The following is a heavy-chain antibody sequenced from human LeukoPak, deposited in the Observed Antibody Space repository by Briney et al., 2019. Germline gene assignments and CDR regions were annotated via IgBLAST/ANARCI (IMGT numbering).Heavy chain of an antibody. CDR3: ARDPYNTILYRLAH. Sequence: GFSLRLSCAGSGFAFRTYAMSWVRQAPGMGLEWVSSIRANVQATYYADSVEGRFTISRDNSKSTLYLQLNSLRAEDTATYYCARDPYNTILYRLAHWGQGTLVTVSS. V-gene: IGHV3-23*01. J-gene: IGHJ4*02. D-gene: IGHD3-3*01. CDR2: IRANVQAT. CDR1: GFAFRTYA.